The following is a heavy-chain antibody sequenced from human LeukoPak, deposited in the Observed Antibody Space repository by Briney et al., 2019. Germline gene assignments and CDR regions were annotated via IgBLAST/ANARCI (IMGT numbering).Heavy chain of an antibody. V-gene: IGHV4-59*01. CDR1: GGSISNYY. CDR2: ISYSGST. CDR3: ARGYCSGGTCYRTFFDQ. J-gene: IGHJ4*02. Sequence: SETLSLTCTVSGGSISNYYWNWIRQPPGKGLEWIGYISYSGSTNYNSTLRSRVTMSVDTSKHQLSLKLSSVTAADTAVYYCARGYCSGGTCYRTFFDQWGQGTLVTVSS. D-gene: IGHD2-15*01.